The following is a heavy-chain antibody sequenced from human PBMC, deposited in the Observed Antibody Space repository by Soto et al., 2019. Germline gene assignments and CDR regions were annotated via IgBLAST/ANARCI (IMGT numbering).Heavy chain of an antibody. CDR3: ARPLDDIMTTVTPVALAI. CDR2: IIPNSGGT. Sequence: ASVKVSCKASGYTFTSYGISWVRQAPGQGLERMGWIIPNSGGTNYAQKFRGWVTMTRDTSISTAYMELSRLRSDDTAVYYCARPLDDIMTTVTPVALAIWGQGSMVIVSS. V-gene: IGHV1-2*04. CDR1: GYTFTSYG. J-gene: IGHJ3*02. D-gene: IGHD4-4*01.